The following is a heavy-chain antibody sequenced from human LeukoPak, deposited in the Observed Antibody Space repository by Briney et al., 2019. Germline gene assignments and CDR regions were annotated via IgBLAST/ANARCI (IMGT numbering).Heavy chain of an antibody. D-gene: IGHD5-24*01. J-gene: IGHJ4*02. V-gene: IGHV1-8*01. Sequence: ASVKVSCKASGYTFTSYDINWVRQATGHGLEWMGWMNPNSGNTGYAQKFQGRVTMTRNTSISTAYMELSSLRSEDTAGYYCARRGRDGYNQYYFDYWGQGTLVTVSS. CDR2: MNPNSGNT. CDR3: ARRGRDGYNQYYFDY. CDR1: GYTFTSYD.